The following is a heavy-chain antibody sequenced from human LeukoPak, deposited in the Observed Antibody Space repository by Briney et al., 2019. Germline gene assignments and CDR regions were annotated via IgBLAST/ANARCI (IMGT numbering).Heavy chain of an antibody. Sequence: SETLSLTCTDSGGSISNYYWSWIRQPAGKGLEWIGRKYARGSSNYNPPVQSRVTMSVDTSKNQFSLKLRSVTAADTAVYYCARGRYCSADICTGGDSFDIWGQGTMVSVSP. CDR1: GGSISNYY. J-gene: IGHJ3*02. D-gene: IGHD2-15*01. CDR2: KYARGSS. V-gene: IGHV4-4*07. CDR3: ARGRYCSADICTGGDSFDI.